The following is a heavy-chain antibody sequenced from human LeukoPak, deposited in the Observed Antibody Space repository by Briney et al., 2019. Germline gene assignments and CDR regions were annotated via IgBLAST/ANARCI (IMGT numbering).Heavy chain of an antibody. V-gene: IGHV3-30*02. CDR3: AKDLFQGAAAGPDY. J-gene: IGHJ4*02. CDR1: GFTFSSYG. Sequence: GGSLRLSCAASGFTFSSYGMHWVCQAPGKGLEWVAFIRYDGSNKYYADSVKGRFTISRDNSKNTLYLQMNSLRAEDTAVYYCAKDLFQGAAAGPDYWGQGTLVTVSS. D-gene: IGHD6-13*01. CDR2: IRYDGSNK.